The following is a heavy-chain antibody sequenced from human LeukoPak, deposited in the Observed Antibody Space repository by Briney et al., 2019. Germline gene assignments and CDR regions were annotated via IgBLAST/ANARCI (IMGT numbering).Heavy chain of an antibody. D-gene: IGHD4-11*01. CDR2: IRHDGTNI. J-gene: IGHJ3*02. CDR3: AKSKGWDTFDI. V-gene: IGHV3-30*02. CDR1: GVTFSSFG. Sequence: GGSLRLSCAATGVTFSSFGMHWVRQSPGKGLEWVALIRHDGTNIYYADSVKGRFTISRDNSKNTLFLQMNSLRAEDTAVYYCAKSKGWDTFDIWGQGTMVTVSS.